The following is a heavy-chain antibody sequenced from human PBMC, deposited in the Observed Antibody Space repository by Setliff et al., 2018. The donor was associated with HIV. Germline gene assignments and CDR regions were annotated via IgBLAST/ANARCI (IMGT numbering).Heavy chain of an antibody. CDR1: IGSISSYY. Sequence: SETLSLTCNVSIGSISSYYWNWIRQPAGTGLQWIGRISTSGSTNYNPSLKSRVTMSVDTSKNQFSLKLSSVTAADTAVYYCARDRTEFVDGGYYPYYFDSWGQGTLVTVSS. CDR2: ISTSGST. CDR3: ARDRTEFVDGGYYPYYFDS. D-gene: IGHD3-22*01. J-gene: IGHJ4*02. V-gene: IGHV4-4*07.